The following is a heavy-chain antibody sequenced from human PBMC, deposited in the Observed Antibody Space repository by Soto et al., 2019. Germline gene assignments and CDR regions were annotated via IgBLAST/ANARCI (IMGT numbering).Heavy chain of an antibody. Sequence: AAVKVSCKASGGTFSNYAFIWVLQAPGQGLEWMGGILPIFTTATYAPKFQDRVTITADESTSTVYMDLSSLRSEDTALYYCAKDIGFQQHLFVFDNWGQGTLVTVSS. J-gene: IGHJ4*02. CDR1: GGTFSNYA. CDR3: AKDIGFQQHLFVFDN. CDR2: ILPIFTTA. D-gene: IGHD6-13*01. V-gene: IGHV1-69*13.